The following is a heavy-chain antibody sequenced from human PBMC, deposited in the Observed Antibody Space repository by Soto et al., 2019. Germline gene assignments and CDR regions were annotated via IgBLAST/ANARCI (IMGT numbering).Heavy chain of an antibody. V-gene: IGHV5-51*01. Sequence: PGESLKISCKASGYSFTTYWIGWVRQMPGKGLEWMGIIYPGDSDTKYSPSLQGQVSISADTSISTAYLQWTSLKASDTAMYYCARSMRGAYSSGWYSPSGYYNYGIDVWGQGAKVTVSS. CDR1: GYSFTTYW. CDR3: ARSMRGAYSSGWYSPSGYYNYGIDV. J-gene: IGHJ6*02. D-gene: IGHD6-19*01. CDR2: IYPGDSDT.